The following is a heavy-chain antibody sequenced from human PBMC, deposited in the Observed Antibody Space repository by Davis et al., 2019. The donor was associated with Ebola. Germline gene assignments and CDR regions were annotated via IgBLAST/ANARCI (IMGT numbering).Heavy chain of an antibody. D-gene: IGHD1-26*01. CDR3: ARGGAIYISSVVPEFDY. CDR1: GFTFSSYW. CDR2: INKDGSDK. J-gene: IGHJ4*02. Sequence: PGGSLRLSCAASGFTFSSYWMSWVRQTPGKGLEWVANINKDGSDKYYVDSVKGRFTISRDNAKNSLYLEMNNLRAEDTAVYYCARGGAIYISSVVPEFDYWGQGTLVTVSS. V-gene: IGHV3-7*01.